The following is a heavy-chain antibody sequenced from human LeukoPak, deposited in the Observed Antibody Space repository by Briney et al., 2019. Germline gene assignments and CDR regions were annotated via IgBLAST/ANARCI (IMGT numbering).Heavy chain of an antibody. CDR3: ARDLRRDCSSTSCYRVFDP. CDR1: GFTFSSYS. V-gene: IGHV3-48*04. CDR2: ISSSSSTI. J-gene: IGHJ5*02. Sequence: GGSLRLSCAASGFTFSSYSMNWVRQAPGKGLEWVSYISSSSSTIYYADSVKGRFTISRDNAKNSLYLQMNSLRAEDTAVYYCARDLRRDCSSTSCYRVFDPWGQGTLVIVSS. D-gene: IGHD2-2*01.